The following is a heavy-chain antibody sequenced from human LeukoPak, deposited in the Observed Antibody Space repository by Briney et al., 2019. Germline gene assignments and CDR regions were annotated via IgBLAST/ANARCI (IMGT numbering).Heavy chain of an antibody. Sequence: PSETLSLTCTVSGGSISSGGYYWSWIRQHPGKGLEWIGYIYYSGSTYYNPSLKSRVTISVDTSKNQFSLKLSSVTAADTAVYYCARVRYSSTSCYDAFDIWGQGTMVTVSS. D-gene: IGHD2-2*01. CDR3: ARVRYSSTSCYDAFDI. CDR1: GGSISSGGYY. V-gene: IGHV4-31*03. J-gene: IGHJ3*02. CDR2: IYYSGST.